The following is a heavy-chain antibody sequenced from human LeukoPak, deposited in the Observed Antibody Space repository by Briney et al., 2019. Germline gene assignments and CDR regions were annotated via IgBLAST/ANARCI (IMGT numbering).Heavy chain of an antibody. J-gene: IGHJ4*02. CDR2: IIPIFGTA. CDR3: ARDSSGGYSGYDFDY. CDR1: GGTFSSYA. Sequence: SVKVSCKASGGTFSSYAISWVRQAPGQGLEWMGGIIPIFGTANYAQKFQGRVTITADKSTSTAYMELSSLRSEDTAVYYCARDSSGGYSGYDFDYWGQGTLVTVSS. V-gene: IGHV1-69*06. D-gene: IGHD5-12*01.